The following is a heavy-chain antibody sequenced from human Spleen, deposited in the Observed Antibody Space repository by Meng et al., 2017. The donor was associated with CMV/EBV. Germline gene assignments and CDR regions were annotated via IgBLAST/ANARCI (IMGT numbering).Heavy chain of an antibody. D-gene: IGHD4-11*01. CDR3: AKDRLSKGYYYYYGMDV. CDR2: ISWNSGSI. V-gene: IGHV3-9*01. J-gene: IGHJ6*02. Sequence: SLKISCAASGFTFDDYAMHWVRQAPGKGLEWVSGISWNSGSIGYADSVKGRFTISRDNAKNSLYLQMNSLRAEDTALYYCAKDRLSKGYYYYYGMDVWGQGTTVTVSS. CDR1: GFTFDDYA.